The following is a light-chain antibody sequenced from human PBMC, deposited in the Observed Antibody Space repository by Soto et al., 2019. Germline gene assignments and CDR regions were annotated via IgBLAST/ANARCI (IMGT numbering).Light chain of an antibody. CDR1: QGIRND. Sequence: AIQMTQSPSSLSASVGDRVTITCRASQGIRNDLGWYQQKPGKAPKLLIYAASSLQSGVPSRFSGSGSGTDFTLTISSLQPEDFATYYCQQSYSTPPVTFGGGTKVDIK. CDR3: QQSYSTPPVT. J-gene: IGKJ4*01. CDR2: AAS. V-gene: IGKV1-6*01.